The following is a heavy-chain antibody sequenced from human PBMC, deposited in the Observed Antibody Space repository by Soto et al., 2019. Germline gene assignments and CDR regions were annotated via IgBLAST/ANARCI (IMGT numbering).Heavy chain of an antibody. D-gene: IGHD3-3*01. J-gene: IGHJ5*02. CDR1: GYTFTSYA. CDR2: INAGNGNT. V-gene: IGHV1-3*01. Sequence: GASVKVSCKASGYTFTSYAMHWVRQAPGQRLEWMGWINAGNGNTKYSQKFQGRVTITRDTSASTAYMELSSLRSEDTAVYYCARDGYPLYYDFWSAQSWFDPWGQGTLVTVSS. CDR3: ARDGYPLYYDFWSAQSWFDP.